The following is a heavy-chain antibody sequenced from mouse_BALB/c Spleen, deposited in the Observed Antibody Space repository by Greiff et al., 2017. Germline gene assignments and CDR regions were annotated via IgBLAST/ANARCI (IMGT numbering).Heavy chain of an antibody. CDR3: ARNCRYDVGYAMDY. V-gene: IGHV2-4-1*01. J-gene: IGHJ4*01. CDR2: IWSGGST. Sequence: QVQLQESGPGLVQPSQSLSITCTASGFSLTSYGVHWVRQSPGKGLEWLGVIWSGGSTDDNAAFISRLSISKDNSTTHVFFKLNSLQADDTAIYYCARNCRYDVGYAMDYWGQGTSVTVSS. CDR1: GFSLTSYG. D-gene: IGHD2-14*01.